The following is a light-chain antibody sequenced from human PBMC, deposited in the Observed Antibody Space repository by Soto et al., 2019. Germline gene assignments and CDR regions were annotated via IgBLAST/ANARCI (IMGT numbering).Light chain of an antibody. Sequence: QSLLTQPASVSGSPGQSITISCSGTSSDFNYYNSVSWYQHHPGKAPKLMIYNVSNRPSGVSSRFSGSKSGDTASLTISGLQAEDEADYYCTSYTSSSTYVFGTGTKVTVL. CDR3: TSYTSSSTYV. CDR2: NVS. CDR1: SSDFNYYNS. J-gene: IGLJ1*01. V-gene: IGLV2-14*03.